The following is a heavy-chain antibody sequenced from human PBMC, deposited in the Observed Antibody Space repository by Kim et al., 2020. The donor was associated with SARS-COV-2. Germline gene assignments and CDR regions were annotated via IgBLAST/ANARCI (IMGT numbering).Heavy chain of an antibody. D-gene: IGHD3-22*01. J-gene: IGHJ5*02. V-gene: IGHV4-31*03. CDR3: ARSDSSGYYYPSWFDP. Sequence: SETLSLTCTVSGGSISSGGYYWSWIRQHPGKGLEWIGYIYYSGSTYYNPSLKSRVTISVDTSKNQFSLKLSSVTAADTAVYYCARSDSSGYYYPSWFDPWGQGTLVTVSS. CDR1: GGSISSGGYY. CDR2: IYYSGST.